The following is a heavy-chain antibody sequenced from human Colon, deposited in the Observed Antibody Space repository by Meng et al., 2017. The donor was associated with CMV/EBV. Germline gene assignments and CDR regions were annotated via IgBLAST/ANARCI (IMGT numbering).Heavy chain of an antibody. J-gene: IGHJ4*02. V-gene: IGHV4-31*02. CDR3: AREVSALIYTSDSAGLYYFDC. CDR1: GYY. Sequence: GYYWNGIRQHTGRGLEWIGYSDYSGNTYYNPSLKSRVTISLDISNNQYSLRLPSVTAADTAVYFCAREVSALIYTSDSAGLYYFDCWGQGTLVTVSS. D-gene: IGHD2-2*02. CDR2: SDYSGNT.